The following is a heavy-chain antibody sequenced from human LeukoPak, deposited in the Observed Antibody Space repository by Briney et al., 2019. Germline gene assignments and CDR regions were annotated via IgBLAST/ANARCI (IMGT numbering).Heavy chain of an antibody. CDR3: ARRNYYFDY. CDR1: GGSISGCDCY. Sequence: SETLSLTCTVSGGSISGCDCYWGWIRQPPGRGLGWIASIYHSGSTYYNPSLKSRVTISVDTSKNYFSLNLSSVTAADTAVYYCARRNYYFDYWGQGTLVTVSS. J-gene: IGHJ4*02. CDR2: IYHSGST. V-gene: IGHV4-39*02.